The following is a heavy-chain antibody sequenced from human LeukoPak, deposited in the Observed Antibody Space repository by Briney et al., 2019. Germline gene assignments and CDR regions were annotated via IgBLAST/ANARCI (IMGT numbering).Heavy chain of an antibody. CDR3: ARHTDGYNFRMFFDI. CDR1: GFTFDDYA. CDR2: ISWNSGSI. V-gene: IGHV3-9*01. D-gene: IGHD5-24*01. Sequence: GGSLRLSCAASGFTFDDYAMHWVRQAPGKGLEWVSGISWNSGSIGYADSVKGRFTISRDNAKNSLYLQMNNLRAEDTAFYYCARHTDGYNFRMFFDIWGQGTMVTVSS. J-gene: IGHJ3*02.